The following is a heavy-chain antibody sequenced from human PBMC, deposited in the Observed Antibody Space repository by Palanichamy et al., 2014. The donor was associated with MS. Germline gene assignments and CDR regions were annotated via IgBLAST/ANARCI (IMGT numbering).Heavy chain of an antibody. CDR1: GFTCSSYA. Sequence: EVQLLESGGGLVQPGGSLRLSCAASGFTCSSYAMSWVRQAPGKGLEWVSAISGSGGSTYYADSVKGRFTISRDNSKNTLYLQMNSLRAEDTAVYYCAKDRYYDSSGLVSQTTMIDYWGQGTLVTVSS. CDR3: AKDRYYDSSGLVSQTTMIDY. CDR2: ISGSGGST. V-gene: IGHV3-23*01. D-gene: IGHD3-22*01. J-gene: IGHJ4*02.